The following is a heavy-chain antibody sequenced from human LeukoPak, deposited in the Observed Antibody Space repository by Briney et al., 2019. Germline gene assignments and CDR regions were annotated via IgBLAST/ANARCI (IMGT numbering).Heavy chain of an antibody. J-gene: IGHJ4*02. CDR2: IRYDGSNK. D-gene: IGHD3-10*01. V-gene: IGHV3-30*02. CDR3: AKDPRYYGSRSYYY. Sequence: GGSLRLSCAASGFTCSSYGMHWVRQAPGKGLEWVAFIRYDGSNKYYADSVKGRFTFSRDNSKNTLYLQMNSLRAEDTAVYYCAKDPRYYGSRSYYYWGQGTLVTVSS. CDR1: GFTCSSYG.